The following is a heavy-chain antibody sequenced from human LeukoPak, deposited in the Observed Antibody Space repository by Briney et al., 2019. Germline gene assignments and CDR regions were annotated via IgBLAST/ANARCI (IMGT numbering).Heavy chain of an antibody. CDR3: ARGFRYYGSGDRRYYYYMDV. J-gene: IGHJ6*03. V-gene: IGHV4-34*01. CDR2: INHSGST. D-gene: IGHD3-10*01. CDR1: GGSFSGYY. Sequence: SETLSLTCAVYGGSFSGYYWSWIRQPPGKGLEWIGEINHSGSTNYNPSLKSRVTISVDTSKNQFSLKLSSVTAADTAVYYCARGFRYYGSGDRRYYYYMDVWGKGTTVTVSS.